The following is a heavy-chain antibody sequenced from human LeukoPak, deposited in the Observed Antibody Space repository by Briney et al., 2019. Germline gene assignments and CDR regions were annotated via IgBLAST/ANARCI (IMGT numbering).Heavy chain of an antibody. D-gene: IGHD3-10*02. CDR1: GFTFKSYE. J-gene: IGHJ6*04. CDR2: ISREGSTV. V-gene: IGHV3-48*03. CDR3: AELGITMIGGV. Sequence: GVSLTLSCAGSGFTFKSYEMRWLRQAPGKGLEWVSHISREGSTVYYANSVKGPFTISRDNAKDSLYLQMNSLRAEDTAVYYCAELGITMIGGVWGKGTTVTISS.